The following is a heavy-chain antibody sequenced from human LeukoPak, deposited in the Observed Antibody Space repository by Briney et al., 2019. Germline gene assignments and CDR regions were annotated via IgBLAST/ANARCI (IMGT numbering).Heavy chain of an antibody. CDR2: INHNGST. CDR3: ARGSGYCSRTSCPS. J-gene: IGHJ5*02. D-gene: IGHD2-2*01. CDR1: GGSFSGYY. Sequence: SETLSLTCAVYGGSFSGYYWSWIRQPPGKGLEWIGEINHNGSTNYNPSLKSRVTISVDTSKNQFSLKVRSVTAADTAVYYCARGSGYCSRTSCPSWGQGTLVTVSS. V-gene: IGHV4-34*01.